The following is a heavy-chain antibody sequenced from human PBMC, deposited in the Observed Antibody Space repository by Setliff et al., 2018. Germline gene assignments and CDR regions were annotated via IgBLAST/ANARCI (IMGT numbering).Heavy chain of an antibody. CDR3: ARDNTLFGVVITGSWFDP. CDR1: GFSLSSFR. D-gene: IGHD3-3*01. J-gene: IGHJ5*02. V-gene: IGHV3-21*01. CDR2: ISSTGDGI. Sequence: GGSLRLSCAASGFSLSSFRMTWIRQPPGKGLEWVSSISSTGDGIYYTDPVKGRFTISRDNAENSLYLQMNSLRVEDTAVYYCARDNTLFGVVITGSWFDPWGQGTLVTVSS.